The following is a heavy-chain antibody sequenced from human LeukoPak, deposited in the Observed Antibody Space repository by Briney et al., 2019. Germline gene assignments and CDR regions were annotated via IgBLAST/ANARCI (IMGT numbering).Heavy chain of an antibody. D-gene: IGHD3-22*01. CDR1: GGSISSYY. J-gene: IGHJ4*02. CDR2: INHSGST. CDR3: ASSTERSNYYDSSGYFL. Sequence: SETLSLTCTVSGGSISSYYWSWIRQPPGKGLEWIGEINHSGSTNYNPSLKSRVTISVDTSKNQFSLKLSSVTAADTAVYYCASSTERSNYYDSSGYFLWGQGTLVTVSS. V-gene: IGHV4-34*01.